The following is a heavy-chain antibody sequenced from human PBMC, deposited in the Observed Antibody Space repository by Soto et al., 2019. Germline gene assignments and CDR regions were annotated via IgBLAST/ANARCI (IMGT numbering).Heavy chain of an antibody. V-gene: IGHV3-11*06. CDR2: ISPGSRYP. Sequence: GGSLRLSCAGSGFTFGDSYMSWIRQAPGKGLEWLSYISPGSRYPAYADSVKGRFTISRDNAKRSLYLQMMSLTAEDTAIYYCVRGGGGGLFDPWGQGTMGTVSS. J-gene: IGHJ5*02. CDR1: GFTFGDSY. D-gene: IGHD2-15*01. CDR3: VRGGGGGLFDP.